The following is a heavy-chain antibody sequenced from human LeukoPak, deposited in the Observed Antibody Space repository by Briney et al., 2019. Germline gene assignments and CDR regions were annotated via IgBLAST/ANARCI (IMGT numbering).Heavy chain of an antibody. CDR3: ARDYWWNYDY. CDR2: ISKDGSDK. Sequence: PGGSLRLSCAASGFTFSDYAMHWVRQAPGKGLEWVAVISKDGSDKYHPGSVRGRFTISRDNSKNTIYLQMDSLRAEDTAIYYCARDYWWNYDYWGQGTLVTVSS. D-gene: IGHD1-7*01. CDR1: GFTFSDYA. V-gene: IGHV3-30-3*01. J-gene: IGHJ4*02.